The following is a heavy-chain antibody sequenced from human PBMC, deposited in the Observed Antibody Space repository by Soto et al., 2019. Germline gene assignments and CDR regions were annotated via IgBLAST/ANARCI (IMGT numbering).Heavy chain of an antibody. Sequence: QVQLQESGPGLVKPSETLSLTCTVSGGSVSSNDYYWSWIRQPPGKGLEWIGYVHFSGSTNYNPSLKSRLTMSVDTSKNQFSLKLTSVTAADTAVYYCARADDYKSSWLSPWGLGTLVTVSS. CDR3: ARADDYKSSWLSP. CDR1: GGSVSSNDYY. V-gene: IGHV4-61*08. D-gene: IGHD2-15*01. CDR2: VHFSGST. J-gene: IGHJ5*02.